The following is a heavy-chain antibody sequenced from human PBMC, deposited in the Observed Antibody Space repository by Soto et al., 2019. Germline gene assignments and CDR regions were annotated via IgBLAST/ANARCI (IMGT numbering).Heavy chain of an antibody. CDR3: AKDLLEFDYYYGMDV. D-gene: IGHD1-1*01. Sequence: QVQLVESGGGVVQPGRSLRLSCAASGFTFSSYGMHWVRQAPGKGLEWVAVISYDGSNKYYADSVKGRFTISRDNSKNTLYLQMNSLRAEDTAVYYCAKDLLEFDYYYGMDVWGQGTTVTVSS. CDR1: GFTFSSYG. J-gene: IGHJ6*02. CDR2: ISYDGSNK. V-gene: IGHV3-30*18.